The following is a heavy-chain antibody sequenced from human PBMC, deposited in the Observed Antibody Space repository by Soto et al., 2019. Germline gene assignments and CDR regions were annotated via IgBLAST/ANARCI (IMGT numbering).Heavy chain of an antibody. Sequence: PGGSMELSSAASGFTFRSYSMNWVRQAPGKGLEWVSSISSSSSYIYYADSVKGRFTISRDNAKNSLYLQMNSLRAEDTAVYYCAKALGSGTHLRVGFDPWGQGTLVTVSS. V-gene: IGHV3-21*01. J-gene: IGHJ5*02. CDR1: GFTFRSYS. D-gene: IGHD3-10*01. CDR3: AKALGSGTHLRVGFDP. CDR2: ISSSSSYI.